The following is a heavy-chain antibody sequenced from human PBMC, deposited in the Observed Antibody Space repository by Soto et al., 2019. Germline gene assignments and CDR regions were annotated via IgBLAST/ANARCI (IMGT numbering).Heavy chain of an antibody. CDR3: AHSDGGYEIIYFDF. CDR1: GVTMSYGGYS. Sequence: TLSLTCSVSGVTMSYGGYSWSWIRQSPGKGLEWLTLIYYNDDRRFSPSLKTRLTITGDTSKKQVVLSLTNVDPGDTATYFCAHSDGGYEIIYFDFWGQGIPVTVSS. J-gene: IGHJ4*02. V-gene: IGHV2-5*08. CDR2: IYYNDDR. D-gene: IGHD5-12*01.